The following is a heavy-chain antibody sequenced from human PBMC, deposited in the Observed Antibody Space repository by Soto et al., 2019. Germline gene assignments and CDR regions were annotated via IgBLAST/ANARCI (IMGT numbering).Heavy chain of an antibody. D-gene: IGHD6-19*01. V-gene: IGHV3-30*18. CDR1: GFTFSDYA. J-gene: IGHJ4*02. CDR2: VSHDGRNT. Sequence: VQLVESGGGVVQPGRSLRLSCAASGFTFSDYAMHWVRQAPGKGLEWVAVVSHDGRNTHYADPVKGRFTISRDSSKNTVSQEKTSLGGEDKAVYYCAKGGPPWLVKSDFNYWGQGALVTVSS. CDR3: AKGGPPWLVKSDFNY.